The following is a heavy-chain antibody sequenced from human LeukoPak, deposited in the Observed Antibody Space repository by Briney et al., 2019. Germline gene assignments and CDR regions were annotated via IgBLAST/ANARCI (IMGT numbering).Heavy chain of an antibody. CDR2: INVGNGET. D-gene: IGHD6-19*01. Sequence: ASVKVPCKASGYTFTSYYMHWVRQAPGQRLEWMGWINVGNGETKYSQKFQGRVTITWDTSASTVHMELIILRSEDTAVYYCARNLVGKTDFGYWGQGTLVTVSS. V-gene: IGHV1-3*01. J-gene: IGHJ4*02. CDR1: GYTFTSYY. CDR3: ARNLVGKTDFGY.